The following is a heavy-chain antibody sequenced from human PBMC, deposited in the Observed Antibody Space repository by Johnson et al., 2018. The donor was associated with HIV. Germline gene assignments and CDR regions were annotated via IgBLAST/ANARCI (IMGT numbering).Heavy chain of an antibody. D-gene: IGHD3-10*01. V-gene: IGHV3-30-3*01. CDR1: GFTFSSYS. J-gene: IGHJ3*02. CDR3: ASTGSGSDDAFDI. CDR2: ISYDGSNN. Sequence: QVQLVESAGGVVQPGRSLRLSCAASGFTFSSYSLHWVRQAPGQGLVWVAVISYDGSNNYYADSVTGRFTISRDNSKNTLYLQMNSLRAEDTAVYYCASTGSGSDDAFDIWGQGTMVTVSS.